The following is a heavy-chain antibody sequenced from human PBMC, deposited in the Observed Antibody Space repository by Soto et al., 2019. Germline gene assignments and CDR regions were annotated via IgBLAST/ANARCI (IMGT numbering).Heavy chain of an antibody. CDR3: ARDGYNYALRGLDY. CDR2: IWYDGSNK. J-gene: IGHJ4*02. Sequence: QVQLVESGGGVDQPGRSLRLSCAASGFTFSSYGMHWVRQAPGKGLEWVAVIWYDGSNKYYADSVKGRFTISRDNSKNTLYLQMNSLRAEDTAVYYCARDGYNYALRGLDYWGQGTLVTVSS. V-gene: IGHV3-33*01. D-gene: IGHD5-12*01. CDR1: GFTFSSYG.